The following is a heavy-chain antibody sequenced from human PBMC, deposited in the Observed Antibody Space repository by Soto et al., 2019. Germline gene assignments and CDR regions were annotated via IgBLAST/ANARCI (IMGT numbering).Heavy chain of an antibody. Sequence: SQTLSLTCAISGDSVSSNSAAWNWIRQSPSRGIERLGRTYYKSKWFKDYEPSVKSRITIDPDTSKNQFSLQLNSVTPEDAAVYYCARGSGYCSGGNWYRYGMDVWGQGTTVTVSS. D-gene: IGHD2-15*01. CDR1: GDSVSSNSAA. CDR3: ARGSGYCSGGNWYRYGMDV. V-gene: IGHV6-1*01. CDR2: TYYKSKWFK. J-gene: IGHJ6*02.